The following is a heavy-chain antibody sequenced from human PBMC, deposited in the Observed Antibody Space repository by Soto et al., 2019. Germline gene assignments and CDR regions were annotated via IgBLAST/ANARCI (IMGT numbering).Heavy chain of an antibody. CDR1: GFTFSSYS. V-gene: IGHV3-48*02. CDR3: ARDTGTTFYYYGMDV. Sequence: GESLKISCAASGFTFSSYSMNRVRQVPGKGLEWVSYISSSSSTIYYADSVKGRFTISRDNAKNSLYLQMNSLRDEDTAVYYCARDTGTTFYYYGMDVWGQGTTVTVSS. D-gene: IGHD1-7*01. J-gene: IGHJ6*02. CDR2: ISSSSSTI.